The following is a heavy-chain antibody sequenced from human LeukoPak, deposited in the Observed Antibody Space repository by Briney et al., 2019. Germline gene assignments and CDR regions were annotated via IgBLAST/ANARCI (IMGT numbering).Heavy chain of an antibody. CDR1: GFTFSSYA. Sequence: GGSLRLSCAASGFTFSSYAMHWVRQAPGKGLEWVAVISYDGSNKYYADSVKGRFTISRDNSKNTLYLQMNSLRAEDTAVYYCAREWRPFTVVVTAFDYWGQGTLVTVSS. CDR2: ISYDGSNK. J-gene: IGHJ4*02. D-gene: IGHD2-21*02. CDR3: AREWRPFTVVVTAFDY. V-gene: IGHV3-30*04.